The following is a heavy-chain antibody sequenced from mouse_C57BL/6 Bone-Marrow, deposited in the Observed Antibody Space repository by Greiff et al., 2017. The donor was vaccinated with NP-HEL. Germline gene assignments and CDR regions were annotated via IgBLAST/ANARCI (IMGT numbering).Heavy chain of an antibody. CDR1: GFTFSNYW. J-gene: IGHJ2*01. D-gene: IGHD2-3*01. Sequence: DVKLVESGGGLVQPGGSMKLSCVASGFTFSNYWMNWVRQSPEKGLEWVAQIRLKSDNYATHYAESVKGRFNISRDDSKSSVYLQMNNLRAKDTGIYYCTHLYDAGDYWGQGTTLTVSS. CDR3: THLYDAGDY. CDR2: IRLKSDNYAT. V-gene: IGHV6-3*01.